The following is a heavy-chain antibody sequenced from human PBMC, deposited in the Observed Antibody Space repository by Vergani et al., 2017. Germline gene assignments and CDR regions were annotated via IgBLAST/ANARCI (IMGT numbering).Heavy chain of an antibody. CDR1: GGSISSYY. J-gene: IGHJ2*01. CDR3: AGGVLFGVVITYWYFDL. V-gene: IGHV4-59*01. CDR2: IYYSGST. D-gene: IGHD3-3*01. Sequence: QVQLQESGPGLVKPSETLSLTCTVSGGSISSYYWSWIRQPPGKGLEWIGYIYYSGSTNYNPSLKSRVTISVDTSKNQFSLKLSSVTAADTAVYYCAGGVLFGVVITYWYFDLWGRGTLVTVSS.